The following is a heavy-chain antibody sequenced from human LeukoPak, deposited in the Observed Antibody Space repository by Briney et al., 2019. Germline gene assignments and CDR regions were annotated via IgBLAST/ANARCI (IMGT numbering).Heavy chain of an antibody. V-gene: IGHV1-2*04. CDR1: GYTFTGYY. CDR3: ARDRRSHYYGSGTYYPDAFDV. Sequence: ASVKVSCKASGYTFTGYYMHWVRQAPGQGLEWMGWINPNSGGTNYAQKFQGWVTMTRDTSISTAYMELSRLRSDDSAVYYCARDRRSHYYGSGTYYPDAFDVWGQGTMVTVSS. CDR2: INPNSGGT. D-gene: IGHD3-10*01. J-gene: IGHJ3*01.